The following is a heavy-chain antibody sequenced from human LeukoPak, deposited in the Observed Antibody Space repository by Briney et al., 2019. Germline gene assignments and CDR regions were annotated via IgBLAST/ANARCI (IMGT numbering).Heavy chain of an antibody. J-gene: IGHJ4*02. V-gene: IGHV1-46*01. CDR1: GYTFTSYY. CDR2: INPSGGST. Sequence: EASVKVSCKASGYTFTSYYMHWVRQAPGQGLEWMGIINPSGGSTSYAQKFQGRVTMTRDMSTSTAYMGLSSLRSEDTAVYYCARSTPVGALGLWGQGTLVTVSS. D-gene: IGHD1-26*01. CDR3: ARSTPVGALGL.